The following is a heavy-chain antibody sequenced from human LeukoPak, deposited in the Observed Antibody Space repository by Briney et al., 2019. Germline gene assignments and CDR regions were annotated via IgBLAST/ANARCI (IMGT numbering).Heavy chain of an antibody. Sequence: PGGSQRLSCAASGFTFSNYGMHWVRQAPGKGLEWVTFIRYDGSNKYYADSVKGRFTISRDNSKNTLYLQMNSLRAEDTAVYYCAKGRDDSIDYWGQGTLVTVSS. CDR2: IRYDGSNK. V-gene: IGHV3-30*02. D-gene: IGHD4-11*01. CDR1: GFTFSNYG. J-gene: IGHJ4*02. CDR3: AKGRDDSIDY.